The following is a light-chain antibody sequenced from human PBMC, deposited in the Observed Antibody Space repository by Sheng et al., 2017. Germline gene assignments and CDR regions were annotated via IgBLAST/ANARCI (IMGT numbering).Light chain of an antibody. CDR1: QGIGNS. V-gene: IGKV1-27*01. J-gene: IGKJ1*01. CDR2: AAS. CDR3: QKYNSAPWT. Sequence: DIQMTQSPFSLSASVGDRVTITCLASQGIGNSLAWYQQKPGKGPSLLMYAASTLQSGVPSRFSGNGTGTDFTLTISSLQPEDVATYYCQKYNSAPWTFCQGPRL.